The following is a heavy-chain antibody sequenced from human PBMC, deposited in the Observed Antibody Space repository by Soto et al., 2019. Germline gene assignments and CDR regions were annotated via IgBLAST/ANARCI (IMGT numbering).Heavy chain of an antibody. D-gene: IGHD1-1*01. V-gene: IGHV3-30*04. Sequence: QVRLAESGGGVVQPGGSLRLSCAASGFTLRTYPMHWLRQTPGKGLEWLTVLSFDGKVKHYADSVGGRFTISRDISENTLYLQMNSLRGEETAVYYCARDPLRGSPDYFDHWGQGTLVTVSS. CDR3: ARDPLRGSPDYFDH. CDR1: GFTLRTYP. CDR2: LSFDGKVK. J-gene: IGHJ4*02.